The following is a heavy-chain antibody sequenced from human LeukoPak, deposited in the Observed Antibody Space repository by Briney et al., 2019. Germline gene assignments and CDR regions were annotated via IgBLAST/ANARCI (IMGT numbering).Heavy chain of an antibody. J-gene: IGHJ5*01. CDR1: GGSISSSSYY. D-gene: IGHD6-13*01. CDR3: ARHSGPYSSSWFDY. V-gene: IGHV4-39*01. Sequence: SETLSLTCTVSGGSISSSSYYWGWMRQPPGKGLEWIGSIYYSGSTYYSPSLKSRVTISVDTSKNQFSLNLSSVTAADTALYYCARHSGPYSSSWFDYWGQGTLVTASS. CDR2: IYYSGST.